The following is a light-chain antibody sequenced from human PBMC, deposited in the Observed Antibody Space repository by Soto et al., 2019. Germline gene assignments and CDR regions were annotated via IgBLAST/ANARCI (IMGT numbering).Light chain of an antibody. CDR1: QSVSSRY. J-gene: IGKJ1*01. CDR2: GAS. V-gene: IGKV3-20*01. CDR3: QQYGT. Sequence: EIVLTQSPGTLSLSPGERATLSCRASQSVSSRYLAWYQQKPGQAPRLLIYGASRRATGIPDGFSGSGSGSDFALTISRLEPDGFAVYYCQQYGTIGQGTKVEIK.